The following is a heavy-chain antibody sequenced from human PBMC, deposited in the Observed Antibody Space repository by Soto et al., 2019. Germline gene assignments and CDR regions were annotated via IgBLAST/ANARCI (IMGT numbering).Heavy chain of an antibody. CDR1: GFTVSGNH. Sequence: EVQLVESGGGLIQPGGALRLSCAASGFTVSGNHMSWVRQAPGKGLEWVSVILGGGTTDYADSVQGRFTISRDNSKNTVFLQMNSVRGEDTAVYYCMGYGGYSGWGQGTLVTVSS. V-gene: IGHV3-53*01. CDR2: ILGGGTT. J-gene: IGHJ4*02. CDR3: MGYGGYSG. D-gene: IGHD2-21*02.